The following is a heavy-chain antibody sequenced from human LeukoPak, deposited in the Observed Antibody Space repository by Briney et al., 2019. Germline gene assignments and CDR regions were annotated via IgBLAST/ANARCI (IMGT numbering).Heavy chain of an antibody. CDR3: AVLLDTVVTLFDY. D-gene: IGHD4-23*01. CDR2: IVVGSGNT. CDR1: GFTFTSSA. Sequence: TSVKVSCKASGFTFTSSAVQWVRQARGQRLEWIGWIVVGSGNTNYAQKFQERVTITRDMSTSTAYMELSSLRSEDTAVYYCAVLLDTVVTLFDYWGQGTLVTVSS. V-gene: IGHV1-58*01. J-gene: IGHJ4*02.